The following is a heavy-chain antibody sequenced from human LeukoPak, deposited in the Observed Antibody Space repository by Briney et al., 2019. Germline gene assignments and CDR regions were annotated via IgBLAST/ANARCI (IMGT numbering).Heavy chain of an antibody. CDR3: ARLHMVAGTGYFDY. J-gene: IGHJ4*02. D-gene: IGHD6-19*01. CDR1: GYSFNRYW. CDR2: IYPGDSDT. V-gene: IGHV5-51*01. Sequence: GESLKISCQGSGYSFNRYWIGWVRQMPGKGLEWMGIIYPGDSDTRYSPSFQGQVTISADKSISTAYLQWSSLKASDTAMYYCARLHMVAGTGYFDYWGQGTLVTVSS.